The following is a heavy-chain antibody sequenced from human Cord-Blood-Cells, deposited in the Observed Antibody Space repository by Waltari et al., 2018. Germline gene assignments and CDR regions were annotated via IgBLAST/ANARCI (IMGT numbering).Heavy chain of an antibody. Sequence: QVQLQESGPGLVKPSETLSLTCTVSGGSISSYYWSWIRQPPGKGLEWIGYIYYSGSTNHNPSLKSRVTISVDTSKNQFSLKLSSVTAADTAVYYCARDYSSSSYFDYWGQGTLVTVSS. J-gene: IGHJ4*02. D-gene: IGHD6-6*01. V-gene: IGHV4-59*01. CDR3: ARDYSSSSYFDY. CDR2: IYYSGST. CDR1: GGSISSYY.